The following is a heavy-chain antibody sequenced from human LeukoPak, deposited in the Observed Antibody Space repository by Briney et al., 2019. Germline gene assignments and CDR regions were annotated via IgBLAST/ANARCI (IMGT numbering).Heavy chain of an antibody. V-gene: IGHV5-51*01. CDR2: IYPGDSDT. Sequence: GESLKISCKGSGYSFTSYWIGWVRQMPGKGLEWMGIIYPGDSDTRYSPSFQGQVTISADKSISTAYLQWSSLKASDTDMYYCARLIGGYGSGSYYNGLFDYWGQGTLVTVSS. D-gene: IGHD3-10*01. J-gene: IGHJ4*02. CDR3: ARLIGGYGSGSYYNGLFDY. CDR1: GYSFTSYW.